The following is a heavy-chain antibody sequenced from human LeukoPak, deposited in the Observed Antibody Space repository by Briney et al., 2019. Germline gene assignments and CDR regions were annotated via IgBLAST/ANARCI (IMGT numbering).Heavy chain of an antibody. V-gene: IGHV3-48*01. CDR3: ARDLENTAIAYGGYYFDY. CDR2: ISSSSSTI. J-gene: IGHJ4*02. CDR1: GFTFSSYS. D-gene: IGHD5-18*01. Sequence: GGSLRLSCAASGFTFSSYSMNWVRQAPGKGLEWVSYISSSSSTIYYTDSVKGRFTISRDNAKNSLYLQLNSLRAEDTAVYYCARDLENTAIAYGGYYFDYWGQGTLVTVSS.